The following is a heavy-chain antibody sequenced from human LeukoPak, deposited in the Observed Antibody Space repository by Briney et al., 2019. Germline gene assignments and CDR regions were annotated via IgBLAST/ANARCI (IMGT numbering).Heavy chain of an antibody. CDR2: IYWDDDK. J-gene: IGHJ4*02. CDR1: GCSISTGYYW. D-gene: IGHD6-19*01. Sequence: TLSLTCTVSGCSISTGYYWDWIRQPPGKALEWLALIYWDDDKRYSPSLKSRLTITKDTSKNQVVLTMTNMDPVDTATYYCAHGYSSTFDYWGQGTLVTVSS. CDR3: AHGYSSTFDY. V-gene: IGHV2-5*02.